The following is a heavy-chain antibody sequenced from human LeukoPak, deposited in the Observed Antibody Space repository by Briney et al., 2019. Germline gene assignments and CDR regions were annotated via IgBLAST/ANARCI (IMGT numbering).Heavy chain of an antibody. D-gene: IGHD6-19*01. CDR1: GFTFSSYG. CDR2: ISYDGSNK. Sequence: GGSLRLSCAASGFTFSSYGMHWVRQAPGKGLEWVAIISYDGSNKYYADSVQGRFTISSDNSKNTLYLQMNSLRAEDTAVYYCAKDLGGGSGCYDLWGRGTLVTVSS. CDR3: AKDLGGGSGCYDL. J-gene: IGHJ2*01. V-gene: IGHV3-30*18.